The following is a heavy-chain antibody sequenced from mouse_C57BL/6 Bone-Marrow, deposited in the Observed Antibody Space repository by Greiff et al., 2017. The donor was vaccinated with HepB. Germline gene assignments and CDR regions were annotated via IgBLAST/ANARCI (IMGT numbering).Heavy chain of an antibody. CDR1: GFSFTSYG. J-gene: IGHJ4*01. CDR2: IWGVGST. Sequence: VMLVESGPGLVAPSQRLSITCTVSGFSFTSYGVDWVRQSPGKGLEWLGVIWGVGSTNYNSALKSRLSISKDNSKSQVFLKMNSLQTDDTAMYYCASNYGDAMDYWGQGTSVTVSS. CDR3: ASNYGDAMDY. D-gene: IGHD1-1*01. V-gene: IGHV2-6*01.